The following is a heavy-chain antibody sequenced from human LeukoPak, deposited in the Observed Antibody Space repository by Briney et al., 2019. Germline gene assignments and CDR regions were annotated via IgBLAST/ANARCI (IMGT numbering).Heavy chain of an antibody. V-gene: IGHV3-30*04. D-gene: IGHD3-3*01. CDR1: GFTFSSYA. J-gene: IGHJ6*02. CDR2: ISYDGSNK. CDR3: ARGDKDGFWSGYPSPFYYYYYYGMDV. Sequence: PGRSLRLSCAASGFTFSSYAMHWVRQAPGEGLEWVAVISYDGSNKYYADSVKGRFTISRDNSKNTLYLQMNSLRAEDTAVYYCARGDKDGFWSGYPSPFYYYYYYGMDVWGQGTTVTVSS.